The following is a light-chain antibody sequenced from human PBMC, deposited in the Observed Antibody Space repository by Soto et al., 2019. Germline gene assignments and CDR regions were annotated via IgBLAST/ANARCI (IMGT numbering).Light chain of an antibody. CDR3: QQSGSSPFT. CDR2: AAS. V-gene: IGKV3-20*01. Sequence: DIVLTQSPGILSLSPGERATLSCRASQSVSSTYLAWYQQQPGQAPSLLIYAASSRATGIPDRLSGSGSGTDFTLTIRRLAPEDFAVYYCQQSGSSPFTFVPGTRVDIK. J-gene: IGKJ3*01. CDR1: QSVSSTY.